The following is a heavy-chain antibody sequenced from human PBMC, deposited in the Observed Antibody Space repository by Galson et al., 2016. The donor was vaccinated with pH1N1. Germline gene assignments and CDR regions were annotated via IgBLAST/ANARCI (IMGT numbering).Heavy chain of an antibody. V-gene: IGHV4-39*01. CDR1: GGSISSSTYF. CDR2: IYYSGST. Sequence: ETLSLTCTVSGGSISSSTYFWGWIRQPPGKGLEWIGSIYYSGSTNYNPSLNSRVTISPDSSNNQFSLKLSSVTAADTAMYYCARHSTYSSGWYGGIKFDYWGQGALVTVS. CDR3: ARHSTYSSGWYGGIKFDY. J-gene: IGHJ4*02. D-gene: IGHD6-19*01.